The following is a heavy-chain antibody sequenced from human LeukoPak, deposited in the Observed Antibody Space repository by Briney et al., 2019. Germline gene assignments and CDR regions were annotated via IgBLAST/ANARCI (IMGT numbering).Heavy chain of an antibody. V-gene: IGHV3-53*01. J-gene: IGHJ4*02. Sequence: PGRSLRLSCAASGFTVSSNYMSWVRQAPGKGLEWVSVIYSGGSTYYADSVKGRFTISRDNSKNTLYLQMNSLRAEDTAVYYCVYYYDGSGYYTDYWGQGTLVTVSS. CDR3: VYYYDGSGYYTDY. CDR2: IYSGGST. D-gene: IGHD3-22*01. CDR1: GFTVSSNY.